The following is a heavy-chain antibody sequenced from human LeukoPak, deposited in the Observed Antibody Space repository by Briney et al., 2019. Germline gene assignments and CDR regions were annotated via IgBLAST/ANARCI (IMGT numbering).Heavy chain of an antibody. CDR3: ARDSNTGYSSGWLPFDY. Sequence: PSETLSLTCAVYGGSFSGYYWSWIRQPPGKGLEWIGEINHSGSTNYNPSLKSRVTISVDTSKNQFSLKLSSVTAADTAVYYCARDSNTGYSSGWLPFDYWGQGTLVTVSS. J-gene: IGHJ4*02. D-gene: IGHD6-19*01. CDR1: GGSFSGYY. CDR2: INHSGST. V-gene: IGHV4-34*01.